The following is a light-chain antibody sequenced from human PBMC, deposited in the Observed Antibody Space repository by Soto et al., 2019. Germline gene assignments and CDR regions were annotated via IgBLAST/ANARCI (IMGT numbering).Light chain of an antibody. CDR1: SSNIGSNA. Sequence: QSVLTQPPSASGTPGQRVTISCSGASSNIGSNAVNWYQQLPGTAPQLLIYTNNQRPSGVPDRFSGSKSGTSASLAITGPQSEDEADYHCAAWDDSLNALVFGGGTKLTVL. CDR2: TNN. CDR3: AAWDDSLNALV. J-gene: IGLJ3*02. V-gene: IGLV1-44*01.